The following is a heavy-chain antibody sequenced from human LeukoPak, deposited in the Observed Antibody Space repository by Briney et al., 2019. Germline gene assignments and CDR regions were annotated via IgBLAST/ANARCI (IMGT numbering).Heavy chain of an antibody. CDR3: ARDLFTFVHSTAAGY. CDR2: INPSGGST. V-gene: IGHV1-46*01. J-gene: IGHJ4*02. D-gene: IGHD3-16*01. CDR1: GYTFTSYY. Sequence: ASVKVSCKASGYTFTSYYMRWVRQAPGQGLEWMGIINPSGGSTTYAQKFQGRVTMTRDTSTSTVYMELSSLRSEDTAVYYCARDLFTFVHSTAAGYWGQGTLVTVSS.